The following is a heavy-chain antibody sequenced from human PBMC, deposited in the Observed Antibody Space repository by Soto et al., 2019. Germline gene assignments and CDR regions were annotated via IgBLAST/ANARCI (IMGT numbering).Heavy chain of an antibody. CDR2: IDPSDSYT. D-gene: IGHD6-13*01. CDR1: GYSFTIYW. Sequence: PGESLKISCKGSGYSFTIYWISWVRQMPGKGLEWMGRIDPSDSYTNYSPSFQGHVTISADKSISTAYLQWSSLKASDTAMYYCASAISPIAAAEVNDYWGQGTLVTVSS. J-gene: IGHJ4*02. CDR3: ASAISPIAAAEVNDY. V-gene: IGHV5-10-1*01.